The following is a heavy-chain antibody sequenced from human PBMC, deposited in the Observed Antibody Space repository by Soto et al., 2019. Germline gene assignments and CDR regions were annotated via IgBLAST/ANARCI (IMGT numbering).Heavy chain of an antibody. J-gene: IGHJ4*02. Sequence: GESLKISCQGSGYSFNTYRIAWVRQKSGKGLEWMGIIYPADSDARYSPSFQGQVTFSVDKSITTAYLQWSSLRASDTAMYYCARGGVSTRTFDYWGQGTPVTVSS. D-gene: IGHD3-3*01. CDR1: GYSFNTYR. V-gene: IGHV5-51*01. CDR3: ARGGVSTRTFDY. CDR2: IYPADSDA.